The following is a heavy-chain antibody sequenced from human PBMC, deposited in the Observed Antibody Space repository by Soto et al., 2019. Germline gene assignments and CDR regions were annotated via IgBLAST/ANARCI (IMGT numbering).Heavy chain of an antibody. Sequence: QVQLVESGGGVVQPGRSLRLSCAASGFTFSSYGMHWARQAPGKGLEWVAVISYDGSNKYYADSVKGRFTISRDNSKNTLYLQMNSLRAEDTAVYYCAKPTYYDFWSGYYRESFDYWGQGTLVTVSS. CDR2: ISYDGSNK. J-gene: IGHJ4*02. V-gene: IGHV3-30*18. D-gene: IGHD3-3*01. CDR1: GFTFSSYG. CDR3: AKPTYYDFWSGYYRESFDY.